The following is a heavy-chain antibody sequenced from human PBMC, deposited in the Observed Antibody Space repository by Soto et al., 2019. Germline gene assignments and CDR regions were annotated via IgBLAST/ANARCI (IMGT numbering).Heavy chain of an antibody. CDR2: IYWDDDK. CDR1: GFSLTTSGVG. Sequence: QITLNESGPPQVNPRQTLTLTCTFSGFSLTTSGVGVGWIRQSPGKAPEWLALIYWDDDKRYSPSLKSRLTVTKDTSKNQVVLTMADLDPADTATYYCAHRVLRTVSGLVTTTAIYFDFWGQGTPVAVSS. CDR3: AHRVLRTVSGLVTTTAIYFDF. D-gene: IGHD3-3*01. J-gene: IGHJ4*02. V-gene: IGHV2-5*02.